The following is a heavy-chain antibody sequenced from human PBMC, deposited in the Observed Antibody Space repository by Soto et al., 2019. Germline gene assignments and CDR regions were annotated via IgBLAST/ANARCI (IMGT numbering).Heavy chain of an antibody. CDR3: ARVSDYDSSGYYSLAFDI. Sequence: SQTLSLTCSLSEDSVPSNSAAGNWIRQSPSRGLEWLGRTYYRSKWYNDYAVSVKSRITINPDTSKNQFSLQLNSVTPEDTAVYYCARVSDYDSSGYYSLAFDIWGQGTMVTVSS. D-gene: IGHD3-22*01. J-gene: IGHJ3*02. CDR2: TYYRSKWYN. V-gene: IGHV6-1*01. CDR1: EDSVPSNSAA.